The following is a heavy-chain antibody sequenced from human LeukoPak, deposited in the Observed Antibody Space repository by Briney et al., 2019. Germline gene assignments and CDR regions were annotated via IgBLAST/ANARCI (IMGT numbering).Heavy chain of an antibody. CDR2: IYYSGST. D-gene: IGHD2-2*01. J-gene: IGHJ5*02. CDR1: GGSISSSSYY. CDR3: ARLQPNWFDP. Sequence: PSETLSLTCTVSGGSISSSSYYWGWIRQPPGKGLEWIGSIYYSGSTYYNPSLKSRVTISVDTSKNQFSLKLSSVTAADTAVYYCARLQPNWFDPWGQGTLVTVSS. V-gene: IGHV4-39*01.